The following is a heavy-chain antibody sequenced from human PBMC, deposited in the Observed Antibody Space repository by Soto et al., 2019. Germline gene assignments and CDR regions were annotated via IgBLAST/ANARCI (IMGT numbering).Heavy chain of an antibody. V-gene: IGHV3-48*01. J-gene: IGHJ4*02. D-gene: IGHD5-18*01. CDR2: ISSSSSTI. CDR3: ARDGGYSYGPFDY. Sequence: GGSLRLSCAASGFTFSSYSMNWVRQAPGKGLEWVSYISSSSSTIYYAESVKGRFTISRDNAKNSLYLQMNSLRAEDTAVYYCARDGGYSYGPFDYWGQGTLVTVSS. CDR1: GFTFSSYS.